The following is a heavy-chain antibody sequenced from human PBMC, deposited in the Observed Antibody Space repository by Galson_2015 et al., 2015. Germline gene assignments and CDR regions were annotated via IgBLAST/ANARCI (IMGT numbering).Heavy chain of an antibody. CDR3: AKDRRAVVRSAIDY. CDR1: GFTFSSSA. Sequence: SLRLSCAASGFTFSSSAMNWVRQAPGKGLEWVSALSHTGSSIYYADSVKGRFTISRDNSKNTLYLHLNSLRADDTAVYYCAKDRRAVVRSAIDYWGLGTLVTVSS. CDR2: LSHTGSSI. V-gene: IGHV3-23*01. J-gene: IGHJ4*02. D-gene: IGHD2-21*02.